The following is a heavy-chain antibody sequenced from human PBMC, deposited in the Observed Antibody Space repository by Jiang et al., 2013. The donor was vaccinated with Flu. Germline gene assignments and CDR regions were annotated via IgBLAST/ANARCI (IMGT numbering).Heavy chain of an antibody. Sequence: QLVESGGGLVQPGGSLRLSCAASGFTFSSYAMSWVRQAPGKGLEWVSAISGSGGSTYYADSVKGRFTISRDNSKNTLYLQMNSLRAEDTAVYYCAKGGSGSARLYNWFDPWGQGTLVTVSS. CDR2: ISGSGGST. CDR3: AKGGSGSARLYNWFDP. V-gene: IGHV3-23*04. J-gene: IGHJ5*02. D-gene: IGHD3-22*01. CDR1: GFTFSSYA.